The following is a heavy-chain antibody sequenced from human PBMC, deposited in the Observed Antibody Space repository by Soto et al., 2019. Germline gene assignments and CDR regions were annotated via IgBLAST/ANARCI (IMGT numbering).Heavy chain of an antibody. J-gene: IGHJ4*02. CDR2: INPNSGGT. CDR3: ARDRGGGYAPLDY. CDR1: GYTFTGYY. Sequence: ASVKVSCKASGYTFTGYYMHWVRQAPGQGLEWMGWINPNSGGTNYAQKFQGWVTMTRDTSISTAYMELSRLRSDDTAVYYCARDRGGGYAPLDYWGQGTLVTVSS. D-gene: IGHD5-12*01. V-gene: IGHV1-2*04.